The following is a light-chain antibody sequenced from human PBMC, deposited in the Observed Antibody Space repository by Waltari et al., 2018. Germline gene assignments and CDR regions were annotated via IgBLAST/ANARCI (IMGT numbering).Light chain of an antibody. CDR3: QQRSNWPRGIT. CDR2: DAS. J-gene: IGKJ5*01. Sequence: EIMLTQSPATLSLSPGGRATLSCRASQSVSSYLAWYQQKPGQAPRLLIYDASNRATGIPARFSGSGSGTDFTLTISSLEPEDFAVYYCQQRSNWPRGITFGQGTRLEIK. V-gene: IGKV3-11*01. CDR1: QSVSSY.